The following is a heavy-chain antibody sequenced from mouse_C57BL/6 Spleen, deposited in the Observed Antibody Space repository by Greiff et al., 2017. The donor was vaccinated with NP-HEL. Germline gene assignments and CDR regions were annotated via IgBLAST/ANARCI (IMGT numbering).Heavy chain of an antibody. J-gene: IGHJ2*01. Sequence: QVQLKESGPELVKPGASVKIPCKASGYAFSSSWMNWVKQRPGKGLEWIGRIYPGDGDTNYNGKFKGKATLTADKSSSTAYMQLSSLTSEDSAVYFCARDYSNYFDYWGQGTTLTVSS. CDR3: ARDYSNYFDY. V-gene: IGHV1-82*01. CDR2: IYPGDGDT. CDR1: GYAFSSSW. D-gene: IGHD2-5*01.